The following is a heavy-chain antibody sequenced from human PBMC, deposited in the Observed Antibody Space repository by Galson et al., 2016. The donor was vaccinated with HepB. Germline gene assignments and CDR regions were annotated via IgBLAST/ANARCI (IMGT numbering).Heavy chain of an antibody. CDR1: GFTFNYYN. D-gene: IGHD5-24*01. CDR2: ITNSAGTL. Sequence: SLRLSCAASGFTFNYYNMNWVRQASGKGLEWVSYITNSAGTLYYADSVKGRFTISRDNAKNSLYLQMNRLRAEDTAVYYCARVDKDDYNGRLYFMDVWGKGTTVTVSS. J-gene: IGHJ6*03. CDR3: ARVDKDDYNGRLYFMDV. V-gene: IGHV3-48*01.